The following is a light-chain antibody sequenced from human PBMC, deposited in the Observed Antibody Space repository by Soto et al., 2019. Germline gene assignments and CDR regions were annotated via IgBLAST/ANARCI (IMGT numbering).Light chain of an antibody. V-gene: IGKV3-15*01. Sequence: EIVMTQSPATLSVSPGERATLSCRASQRISNSLAWYQQKPDQSPRLLIYDASARATGIPGRFSGGGSGTEFTLTINSLQSEDFAVYYCQQYKNWPLTFGGGTKVEIK. CDR1: QRISNS. CDR3: QQYKNWPLT. J-gene: IGKJ4*01. CDR2: DAS.